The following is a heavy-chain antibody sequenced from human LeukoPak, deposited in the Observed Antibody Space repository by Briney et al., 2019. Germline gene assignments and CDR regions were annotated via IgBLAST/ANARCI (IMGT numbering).Heavy chain of an antibody. Sequence: GGSLRLSCAASGFTFSSYWMSWVRQAPGKGLEWVANIKKDGSEKYYVDSVKGRFTISRDNAKTSLYLQMNSLRAEDTAVYYCARGGSYLSAFDIWGQGTMVTVSS. CDR2: IKKDGSEK. CDR1: GFTFSSYW. J-gene: IGHJ3*02. CDR3: ARGGSYLSAFDI. D-gene: IGHD1-26*01. V-gene: IGHV3-7*03.